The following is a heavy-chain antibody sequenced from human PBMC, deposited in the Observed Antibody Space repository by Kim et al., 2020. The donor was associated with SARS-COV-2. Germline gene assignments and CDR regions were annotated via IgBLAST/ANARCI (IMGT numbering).Heavy chain of an antibody. Sequence: SQTLSLTCAISGDSVSSNSAAWNWIRQSPSRGLEWLGRTYYRSKWYNDYAVSVKSRITINPDTSKNQFSLQLNSVTPEDTAVYYCARGYTVLVASPNWLDPWGQGTLVTVSS. J-gene: IGHJ5*02. CDR2: TYYRSKWYN. V-gene: IGHV6-1*01. D-gene: IGHD3-16*02. CDR3: ARGYTVLVASPNWLDP. CDR1: GDSVSSNSAA.